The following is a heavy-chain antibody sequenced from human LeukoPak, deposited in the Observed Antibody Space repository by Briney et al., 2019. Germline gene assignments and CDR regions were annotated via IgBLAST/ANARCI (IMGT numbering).Heavy chain of an antibody. J-gene: IGHJ4*02. CDR1: GFSFSTYW. CDR3: ARDAYGYTAYDFDY. Sequence: PGGSLRLSCATYGFSFSTYWMSWGRRAPGKGLEWVANVNQDGSQKFYVDSVKGRFTISRDNAKNSLFLQMNSLRADDTAVYYCARDAYGYTAYDFDYWGQGTLVTVSS. CDR2: VNQDGSQK. V-gene: IGHV3-7*05. D-gene: IGHD5-12*01.